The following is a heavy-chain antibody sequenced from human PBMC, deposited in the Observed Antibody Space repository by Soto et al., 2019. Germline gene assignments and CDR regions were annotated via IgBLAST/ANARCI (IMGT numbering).Heavy chain of an antibody. Sequence: QVQLQESGPGLVKPSETLSLTCTVSGGSVSSGSYSWSWIRQPPGKGLEWIGYIYNSGGTNYNPSLKSRVTISVDTSKNQFSLRLSSVTAAETAVYYCARVGVRLGRIAARPQADPYYYAMAVWGQGTTVTVSS. CDR1: GGSVSSGSYS. V-gene: IGHV4-61*01. CDR2: IYNSGGT. CDR3: ARVGVRLGRIAARPQADPYYYAMAV. J-gene: IGHJ6*02. D-gene: IGHD6-6*01.